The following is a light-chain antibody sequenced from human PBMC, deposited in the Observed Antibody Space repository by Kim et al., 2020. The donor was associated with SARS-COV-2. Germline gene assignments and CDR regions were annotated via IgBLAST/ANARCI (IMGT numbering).Light chain of an antibody. Sequence: QSVLTQPRSVSGSPGQSVTISCTGTSSDVGAYNYVSWYQQHPGKAPKLMIYEVSKRPSGVPDRFSGSKSGNTASLTVSGLQAEDEADYYCCSYEGSNNFYVFGTGTKVTVL. V-gene: IGLV2-11*01. J-gene: IGLJ1*01. CDR1: SSDVGAYNY. CDR3: CSYEGSNNFYV. CDR2: EVS.